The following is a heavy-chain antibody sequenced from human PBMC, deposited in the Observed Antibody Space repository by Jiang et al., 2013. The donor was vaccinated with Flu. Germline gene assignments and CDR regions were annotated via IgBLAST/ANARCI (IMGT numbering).Heavy chain of an antibody. D-gene: IGHD5-12*01. CDR1: GGSISSGGYY. CDR2: IYDSGNI. Sequence: GSGLVKPSQTLSLTCSVSGGSISSGGYYWSWIRQHPGKGLEWIGYIYDSGNIYYNPSLKSRVSISMDTSKNQFSLKLNSVSAADTAIYYCAADRGYSGFDLHYFESWGQGTLVTVSS. V-gene: IGHV4-31*03. CDR3: AADRGYSGFDLHYFES. J-gene: IGHJ4*02.